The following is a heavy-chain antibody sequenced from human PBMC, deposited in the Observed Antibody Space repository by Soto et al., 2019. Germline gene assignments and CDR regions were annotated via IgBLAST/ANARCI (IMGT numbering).Heavy chain of an antibody. CDR3: ARGPYRTLGSFDI. J-gene: IGHJ3*02. CDR1: GFTFSDYY. D-gene: IGHD3-16*02. Sequence: QVQLVESGGGLVKPGGSLRLSCAASGFTFSDYYMSWIRRAPGRGLEWISYISNSGSTIYYADSVKGRFTISRDNAQNSPCLQMKSLRTEDTAMYYCARGPYRTLGSFDIWGQRTMVTVSS. CDR2: ISNSGSTI. V-gene: IGHV3-11*01.